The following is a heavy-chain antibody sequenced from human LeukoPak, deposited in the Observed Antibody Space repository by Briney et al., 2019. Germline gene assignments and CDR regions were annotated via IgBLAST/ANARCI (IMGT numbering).Heavy chain of an antibody. J-gene: IGHJ5*02. CDR2: IYPGDSDT. V-gene: IGHV5-51*01. CDR1: GYSFTSYW. Sequence: GESLKISCKGSGYSFTSYWIGWVRQMPGKGLEWIGIIYPGDSDTRYSPSFQGQVTISADKSISTAYLRWSSLKASDTAMYYCARSITMGRGVIRWFDPWGQGTLVTVSS. CDR3: ARSITMGRGVIRWFDP. D-gene: IGHD3-10*01.